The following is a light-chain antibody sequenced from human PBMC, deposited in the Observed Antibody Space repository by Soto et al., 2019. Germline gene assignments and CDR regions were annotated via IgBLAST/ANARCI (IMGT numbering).Light chain of an antibody. Sequence: QSALTQPASVSGSPGQSITISCTGTSSDIGGYILVSWYQQEPGKAPKLMIYEGSKRPSGVSNRFSGSKSGNTASLTISGPQAADEAHYYCCSYVGSDTYVIFGGGTKLTVL. CDR2: EGS. CDR1: SSDIGGYIL. V-gene: IGLV2-23*01. J-gene: IGLJ2*01. CDR3: CSYVGSDTYVI.